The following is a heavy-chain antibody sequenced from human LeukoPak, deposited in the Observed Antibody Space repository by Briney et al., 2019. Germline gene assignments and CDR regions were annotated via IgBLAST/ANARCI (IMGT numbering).Heavy chain of an antibody. Sequence: SETLSLTCAVYGGSFSGYYWSWIRQPPGKGLEWIGEINHSGSTNYNPSLKSRVTISVDTSKNQFSLKLSSVTAADTAVYYYARRRLPNYCSGGSCYLAAFDYWGQGTLVTVSS. CDR1: GGSFSGYY. V-gene: IGHV4-34*01. J-gene: IGHJ4*02. CDR3: ARRRLPNYCSGGSCYLAAFDY. D-gene: IGHD2-15*01. CDR2: INHSGST.